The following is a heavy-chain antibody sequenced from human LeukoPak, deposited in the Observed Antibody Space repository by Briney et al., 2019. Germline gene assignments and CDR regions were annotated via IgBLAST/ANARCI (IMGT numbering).Heavy chain of an antibody. CDR2: ISGSGGST. J-gene: IGHJ4*02. Sequence: GGSLRLSCAASGFTLSSYAMSWVRQAPGKGLEWVSAISGSGGSTYYADSVKGRFTISRDNSKNTLYLQMNSLRAEDTAVYYCATLVGATLYYFDYWGQGTLVTVSS. CDR1: GFTLSSYA. D-gene: IGHD1-26*01. V-gene: IGHV3-23*01. CDR3: ATLVGATLYYFDY.